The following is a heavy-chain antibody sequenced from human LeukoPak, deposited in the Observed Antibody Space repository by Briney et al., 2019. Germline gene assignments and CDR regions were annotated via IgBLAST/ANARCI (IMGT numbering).Heavy chain of an antibody. CDR1: GFTFSSYA. D-gene: IGHD3-10*01. Sequence: GGSLRLSCAASGFTFSSYAVHWVRQAPGKGLEWVAFISHDGSNKYYADSVKGRFTISRDNSKSTLYLQMNSLRAEDTAVYFCAKGLARFGEFEYWGQGTLVTVSS. CDR2: ISHDGSNK. J-gene: IGHJ4*02. V-gene: IGHV3-30*04. CDR3: AKGLARFGEFEY.